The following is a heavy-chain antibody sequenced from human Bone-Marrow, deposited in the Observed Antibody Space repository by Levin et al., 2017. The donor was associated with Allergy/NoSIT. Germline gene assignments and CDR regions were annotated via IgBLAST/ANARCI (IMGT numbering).Heavy chain of an antibody. D-gene: IGHD5-18*01. CDR3: ARHAGPIHLWLMDY. J-gene: IGHJ4*02. V-gene: IGHV4-59*08. Sequence: SPTLSLTCTVSGGSISTYYWSWIRPPPGKGLEWIGYVYYSGSTNYNPSLKSRVTMSVDTSKNHFSLKLSSVTAADTALYYCARHAGPIHLWLMDYWGQGTLVTVSS. CDR1: GGSISTYY. CDR2: VYYSGST.